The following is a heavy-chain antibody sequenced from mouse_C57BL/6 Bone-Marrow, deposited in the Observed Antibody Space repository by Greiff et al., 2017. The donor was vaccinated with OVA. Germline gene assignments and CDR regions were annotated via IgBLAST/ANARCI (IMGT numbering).Heavy chain of an antibody. J-gene: IGHJ1*03. CDR2: IYPGDGDT. CDR3: ARSIYYGNSYWYFDV. CDR1: GYAFSSYW. V-gene: IGHV1-80*01. Sequence: QVQLQQSGAELVKPGASVKISCKASGYAFSSYWMNWVKQRPGKGLEWIGQIYPGDGDTNYKGKFKGKATLTADKYSSTAYMQLRSLTYEDSAVYYCARSIYYGNSYWYFDVWGTGTTVTVSS. D-gene: IGHD2-1*01.